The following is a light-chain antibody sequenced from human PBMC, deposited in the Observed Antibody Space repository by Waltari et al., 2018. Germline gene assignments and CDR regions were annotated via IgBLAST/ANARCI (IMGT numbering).Light chain of an antibody. CDR3: AAWDFRVELWV. Sequence: QSVLTQPPSASGTPGQKITISCSGARSNVGGNPVNWYRHLPGSAPKLLIFRDNQRPTGVPDRFSGSKSGTSASLAISGLQSEDEADYYCAAWDFRVELWVFGGGTKLTVL. CDR2: RDN. CDR1: RSNVGGNP. V-gene: IGLV1-44*01. J-gene: IGLJ3*02.